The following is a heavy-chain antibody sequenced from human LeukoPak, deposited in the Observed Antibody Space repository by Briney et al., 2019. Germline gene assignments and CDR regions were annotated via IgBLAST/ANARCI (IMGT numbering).Heavy chain of an antibody. D-gene: IGHD1-26*01. CDR3: ARDLSVGAKPDLGFDY. J-gene: IGHJ4*02. V-gene: IGHV3-21*01. CDR2: ISSSSSYI. Sequence: GGSLRLSCAASGFTFSSYNMNWVRQAPGKGLEWVSSISSSSSYIYYADSVKGRFTISRDNAKNSLYLQMISLRAEDTAVYYCARDLSVGAKPDLGFDYWGQGTLVTVSS. CDR1: GFTFSSYN.